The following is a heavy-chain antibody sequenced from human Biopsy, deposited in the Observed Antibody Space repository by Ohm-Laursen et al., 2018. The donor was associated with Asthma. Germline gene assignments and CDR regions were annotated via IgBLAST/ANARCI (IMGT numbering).Heavy chain of an antibody. D-gene: IGHD1-26*01. CDR3: ARGSSSRLSQWELLVSGGKRAHSYYGMDV. Sequence: GTLSLTCSVSGDSFTYPGYYWGWIRQPPGKGLEWIGSMYYGETTYYSPSLKSRVTISVDTSKNQFSLRLTSVTAADTAVYYCARGSSSRLSQWELLVSGGKRAHSYYGMDVWGQGTTVTVSS. V-gene: IGHV4-39*01. J-gene: IGHJ6*02. CDR2: MYYGETT. CDR1: GDSFTYPGYY.